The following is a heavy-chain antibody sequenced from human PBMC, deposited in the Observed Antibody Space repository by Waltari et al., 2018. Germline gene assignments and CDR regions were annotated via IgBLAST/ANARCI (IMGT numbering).Heavy chain of an antibody. CDR3: VAAGISGSFYACEY. CDR1: GFSFPNSA. CDR2: VVVGNGNT. Sequence: QMQMVQSGPEVKKPGTSVKVSCKASGFSFPNSAGPWVRQARGQRLEWIGGVVVGNGNTNYAQKFQGRVIITRDTSTRTAYMELSSLTYEDTAVYYCVAAGISGSFYACEYWSEGALVTVSS. D-gene: IGHD3-10*01. V-gene: IGHV1-58*01. J-gene: IGHJ4*02.